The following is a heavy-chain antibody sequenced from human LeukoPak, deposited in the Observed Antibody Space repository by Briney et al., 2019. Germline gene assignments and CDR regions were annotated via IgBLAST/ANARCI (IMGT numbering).Heavy chain of an antibody. Sequence: SETLSLTCTVTGGSISSYYWSWIRQPAGKGVEGIGYIYYSGSTNYNPSLKSRVTISVDTSKNQFSLKLSSVTAADTAVYYCARGYYYGSGSWDYYYYYGMDVWGQGTTVAVSS. V-gene: IGHV4-59*01. CDR3: ARGYYYGSGSWDYYYYYGMDV. CDR1: GGSISSYY. D-gene: IGHD3-10*01. CDR2: IYYSGST. J-gene: IGHJ6*02.